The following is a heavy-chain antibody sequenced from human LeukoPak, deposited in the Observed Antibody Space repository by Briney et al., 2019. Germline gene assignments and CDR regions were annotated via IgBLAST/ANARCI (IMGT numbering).Heavy chain of an antibody. V-gene: IGHV3-48*01. Sequence: PRRSLRLSCVPSGFTLSIYGTDWVRQAPGKGLGWVSYISSSGTTICSADSVKGRFTSSRENAKNSLYLQMNSLRAEDTAVYSGAREGTYGSGDHYHYYMDVWGRGTTVTVSS. CDR1: GFTLSIYG. J-gene: IGHJ6*03. CDR3: AREGTYGSGDHYHYYMDV. D-gene: IGHD3-10*01. CDR2: ISSSGTTI.